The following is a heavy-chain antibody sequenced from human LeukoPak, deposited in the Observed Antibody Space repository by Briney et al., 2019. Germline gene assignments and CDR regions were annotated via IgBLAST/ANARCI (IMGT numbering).Heavy chain of an antibody. CDR1: GDSISSGNYH. CDR2: IYTSGST. Sequence: SETLSLTCTVSGDSISSGNYHWSWIRQPAGEGLEWIGRIYTSGSTNYNPSLKSRVTISLDTSKNQFSLRLTSVTAADTAVYYCARNRVVGAPNFDYWGQGTLVTVFS. D-gene: IGHD1-26*01. J-gene: IGHJ4*02. CDR3: ARNRVVGAPNFDY. V-gene: IGHV4-61*02.